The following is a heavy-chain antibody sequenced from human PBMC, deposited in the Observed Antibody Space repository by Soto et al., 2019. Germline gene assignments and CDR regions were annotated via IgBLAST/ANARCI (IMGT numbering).Heavy chain of an antibody. D-gene: IGHD1-1*01. CDR1: GFTFSSYA. V-gene: IGHV3-30-3*01. CDR3: ARDGYPVNYYFDY. CDR2: ISYDGSNK. Sequence: QVQLVESGGGVVQPGRSLRLSCAASGFTFSSYAMQWVRQAPGKGLEWVAVISYDGSNKYYADSVKGRFTISRDHSKNSLYLQMNSLRDEDTAVYSWARDGYPVNYYFDYWGEGTLVTVSS. J-gene: IGHJ4*02.